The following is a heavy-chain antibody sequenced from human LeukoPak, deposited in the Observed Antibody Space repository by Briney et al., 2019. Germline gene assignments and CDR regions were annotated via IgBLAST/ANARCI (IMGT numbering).Heavy chain of an antibody. CDR2: VYHIGTT. J-gene: IGHJ3*02. D-gene: IGHD4-11*01. CDR3: VNLQPGGAFDI. CDR1: GYSFSGGYY. Sequence: SETLSLTCAVSGYSFSGGYYWGWVRQAPGKGLEWIGNVYHIGTTYINPSLRTRVTLSVATSKKQFFVTLRSVTAADTAVYYCVNLQPGGAFDIWGRGTMVTVSS. V-gene: IGHV4-38-2*01.